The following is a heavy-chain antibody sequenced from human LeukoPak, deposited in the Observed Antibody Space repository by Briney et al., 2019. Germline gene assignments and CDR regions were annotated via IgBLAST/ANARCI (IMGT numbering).Heavy chain of an antibody. CDR1: GDSVSGSPAV. CDR2: AYYRSKWYI. Sequence: SQTLSLTCAISGDSVSGSPAVWNWTRQSPSIGLEWLGRAYYRSKWYIDYAVSVKGRITITPDTSKNQFSLQLNSVTPEDTAVYYCARGDVGGGTNFDYWGQGTLVTVSS. CDR3: ARGDVGGGTNFDY. J-gene: IGHJ4*02. D-gene: IGHD3-10*02. V-gene: IGHV6-1*01.